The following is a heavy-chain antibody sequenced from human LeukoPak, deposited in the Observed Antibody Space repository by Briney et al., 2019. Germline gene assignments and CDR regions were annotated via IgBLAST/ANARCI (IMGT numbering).Heavy chain of an antibody. CDR2: IRQDGSEK. CDR3: ARDMRYFDF. V-gene: IGHV3-7*01. Sequence: GSLRLSCAVSGFTFGTYWMIWVRQAPGKGLEWVANIRQDGSEKHYVDSVKGRFTISRDNAKSSVYLQMDRLRAEDTAVYYCARDMRYFDFWGQGTLVTVSS. CDR1: GFTFGTYW. D-gene: IGHD2-2*01. J-gene: IGHJ4*02.